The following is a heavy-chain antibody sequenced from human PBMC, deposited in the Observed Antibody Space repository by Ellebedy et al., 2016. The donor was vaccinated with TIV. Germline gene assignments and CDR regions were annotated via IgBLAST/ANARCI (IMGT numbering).Heavy chain of an antibody. CDR2: IWYDGSNK. CDR1: GFTFSSYG. J-gene: IGHJ5*02. Sequence: GESLKISCAASGFTFSSYGMHWVRQAPGKGLEWVAVIWYDGSNKYYADSVKGRFTISRDNSKNTLYLQMSSLRAEDTAVYYCATGGYSNGYGGWFDPWGQGTLVTVSS. V-gene: IGHV3-33*01. CDR3: ATGGYSNGYGGWFDP. D-gene: IGHD5-18*01.